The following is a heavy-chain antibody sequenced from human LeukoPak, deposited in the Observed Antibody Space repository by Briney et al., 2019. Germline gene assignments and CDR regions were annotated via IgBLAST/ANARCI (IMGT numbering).Heavy chain of an antibody. D-gene: IGHD6-13*01. Sequence: GASVKVSCKASGYTFTSYGISWVRQAPGQGLEWMGWISAYNGNTNYAQKLQGRVTMTTDTSTSTAYMELRSLRSDDTAVYYCARDGRQLVRNYYYYGMDVWGQGTTVTVSS. CDR3: ARDGRQLVRNYYYYGMDV. V-gene: IGHV1-18*01. J-gene: IGHJ6*02. CDR2: ISAYNGNT. CDR1: GYTFTSYG.